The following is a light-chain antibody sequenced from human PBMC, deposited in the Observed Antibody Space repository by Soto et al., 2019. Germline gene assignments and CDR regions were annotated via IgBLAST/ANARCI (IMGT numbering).Light chain of an antibody. CDR3: KHYNNWPE. Sequence: ERVMTQSPVTLSVSPGERATTSCRASQNISTNLAWYQQKPGQAPRLLIYAASTRATGIPDRFSGSGSGTEFILPSHSLPSEDFAVYDCKHYNNWPEFGQGTKFEIK. V-gene: IGKV3-15*01. CDR1: QNISTN. CDR2: AAS. J-gene: IGKJ2*01.